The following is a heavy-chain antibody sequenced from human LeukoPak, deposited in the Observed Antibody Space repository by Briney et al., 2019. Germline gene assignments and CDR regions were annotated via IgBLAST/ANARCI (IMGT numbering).Heavy chain of an antibody. CDR1: SGSISGRNW. D-gene: IGHD2-15*01. V-gene: IGHV4-4*02. J-gene: IGHJ2*01. Sequence: SGTLSLTCAVSSGSISGRNWWNWVRQPPGKGLEWIGEIHHSGESNYNPSLKSRVTLSIDKSTNQFSLKLSSVTAADTAIYYCARDSPAYCSGNNCYNWYFDLWGRGILITVSS. CDR2: IHHSGES. CDR3: ARDSPAYCSGNNCYNWYFDL.